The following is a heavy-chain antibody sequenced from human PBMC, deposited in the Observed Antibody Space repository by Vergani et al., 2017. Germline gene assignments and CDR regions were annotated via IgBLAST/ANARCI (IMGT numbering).Heavy chain of an antibody. D-gene: IGHD5-18*01. Sequence: EVQLVESGGGLVKPGGSLRLSCAASGFTFSSYSMNWVRQAPGKGLEWVSYISSSSSYTNYADSVKGRFTISRDNAKNSLYLQMNSLRAEDTAVYYCARGGSQDTAMVNAWGQGTLVTVSS. V-gene: IGHV3-21*05. CDR3: ARGGSQDTAMVNA. CDR2: ISSSSSYT. J-gene: IGHJ5*02. CDR1: GFTFSSYS.